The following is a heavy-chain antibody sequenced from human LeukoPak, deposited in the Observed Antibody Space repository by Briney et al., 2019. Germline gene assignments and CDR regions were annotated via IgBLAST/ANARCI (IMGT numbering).Heavy chain of an antibody. CDR2: ISGSGGST. Sequence: GGTLRLPCEASGFTFSTYGMSWVRQAPGKGLGWVSAISGSGGSTYYADSVKGRVTISRDNSKNTLYLQVNSLRVEDTALYYCARDAWSPYDYVWGTTGYWGQGTLVTVSS. J-gene: IGHJ4*02. CDR1: GFTFSTYG. V-gene: IGHV3-23*01. D-gene: IGHD3-16*01. CDR3: ARDAWSPYDYVWGTTGY.